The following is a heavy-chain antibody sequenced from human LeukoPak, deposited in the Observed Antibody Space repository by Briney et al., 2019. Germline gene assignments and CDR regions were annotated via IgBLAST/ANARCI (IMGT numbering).Heavy chain of an antibody. D-gene: IGHD6-13*01. V-gene: IGHV3-23*01. Sequence: GGSLRLSCAASGFTFSSYAMSWVRQAPGKGLEWVSAISGSGGSTYYADSVKGRFTISRDNSKNTLYLQMNSLRAEDTAVYYCTKDRGYSSSWYYFDYWGQGTLVTVSS. CDR1: GFTFSSYA. J-gene: IGHJ4*02. CDR2: ISGSGGST. CDR3: TKDRGYSSSWYYFDY.